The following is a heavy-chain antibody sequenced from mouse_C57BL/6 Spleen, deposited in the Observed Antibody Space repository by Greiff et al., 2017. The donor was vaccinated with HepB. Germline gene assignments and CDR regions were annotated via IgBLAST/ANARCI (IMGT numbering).Heavy chain of an antibody. Sequence: EVKLVESGGGLVKPGGSLKLSCAASGFTFSSYTMSWVRQTPEKRLEWVATISGGGGNTYYPDSVKGRFTISRDNAKHTLYLQMSSLRSEDTALYYCARRDYDEAWFAYWGQGTLVTVSA. V-gene: IGHV5-9*01. J-gene: IGHJ3*01. CDR1: GFTFSSYT. CDR2: ISGGGGNT. CDR3: ARRDYDEAWFAY. D-gene: IGHD2-4*01.